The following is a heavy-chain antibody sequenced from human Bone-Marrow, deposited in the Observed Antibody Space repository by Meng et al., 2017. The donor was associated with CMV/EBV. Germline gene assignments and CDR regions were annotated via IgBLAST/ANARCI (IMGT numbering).Heavy chain of an antibody. V-gene: IGHV3-11*01. J-gene: IGHJ4*02. CDR2: ISSSGSTI. CDR3: ARDGDYYDSSGHDY. CDR1: GFTFSDYY. Sequence: GESLKISCAASGFTFSDYYMSWIRQAPGKGLEWVSYISSSGSTIYYADSVKGRFTISRDNAKNSLYLQMNSLRAEDTAVYYCARDGDYYDSSGHDYWGQGTLFTVSS. D-gene: IGHD3-22*01.